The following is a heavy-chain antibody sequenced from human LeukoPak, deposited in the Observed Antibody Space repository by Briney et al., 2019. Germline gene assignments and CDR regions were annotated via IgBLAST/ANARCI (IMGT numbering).Heavy chain of an antibody. D-gene: IGHD1-14*01. J-gene: IGHJ4*02. CDR3: ARAPYLHNDLDY. V-gene: IGHV1-2*02. CDR1: GYTFSDYY. Sequence: SVTVSCKASGYTFSDYYIHWVRQAPGQGLEWMGWINPNSGGTNYAQKFQGRVTMTRDASINTAYMELSRLNSGDTAVYYCARAPYLHNDLDYWGQGTLVTVSS. CDR2: INPNSGGT.